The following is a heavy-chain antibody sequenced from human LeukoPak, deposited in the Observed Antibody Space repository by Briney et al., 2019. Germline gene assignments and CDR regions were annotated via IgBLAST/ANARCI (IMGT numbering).Heavy chain of an antibody. J-gene: IGHJ4*02. D-gene: IGHD3-22*01. CDR3: VRVYYYDSSGAFDF. V-gene: IGHV3-23*01. CDR2: ISGSGGST. Sequence: GGSLTLSCAASGFTCSSYAMSWVRPARGKGLEWVSAISGSGGSTYYADSVKGRFTISRDNSKNTLYLQMNSLRAEDTAVYYCVRVYYYDSSGAFDFWGQGTLVTVSS. CDR1: GFTCSSYA.